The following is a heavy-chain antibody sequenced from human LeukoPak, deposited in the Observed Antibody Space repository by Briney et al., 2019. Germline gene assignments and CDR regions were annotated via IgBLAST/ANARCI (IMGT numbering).Heavy chain of an antibody. J-gene: IGHJ4*02. V-gene: IGHV3-7*01. D-gene: IGHD6-19*01. Sequence: GGSLRLSCAASGFIFSSYWMSWVRQAPGKGLEWVANIKQDGSEKYYVDSVKGRFTISRDNDNNSLYLQMNSLRAEDTAVYYCARGGPIAVAGTAGLAFDYWGQGTLVTVSS. CDR1: GFIFSSYW. CDR3: ARGGPIAVAGTAGLAFDY. CDR2: IKQDGSEK.